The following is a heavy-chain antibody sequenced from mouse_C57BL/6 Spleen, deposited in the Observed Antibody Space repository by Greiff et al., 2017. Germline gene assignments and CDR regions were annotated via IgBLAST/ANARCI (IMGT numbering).Heavy chain of an antibody. D-gene: IGHD2-5*01. CDR1: GFTFSDYG. V-gene: IGHV5-15*01. CDR3: ASQRSNYYFDY. J-gene: IGHJ2*01. Sequence: EVKLVESGGGLVQPGGSLKLSCAASGFTFSDYGMAWVRQAPRKGPEWVAFISNLAYSIYYADTVKGRFTLSRENAKNTRYLEMSSLRSEDTAMYCCASQRSNYYFDYWGQGTTLTVSS. CDR2: ISNLAYSI.